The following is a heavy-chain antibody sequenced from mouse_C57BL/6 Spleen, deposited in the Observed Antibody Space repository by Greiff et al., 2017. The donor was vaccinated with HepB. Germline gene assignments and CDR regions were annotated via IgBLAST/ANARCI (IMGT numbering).Heavy chain of an antibody. D-gene: IGHD1-1*01. CDR2: IRNKANGYTT. CDR3: ARSSYGSSPFAY. Sequence: EVQLVESGGGLVQPGGSLSLSCAASGFTFTDYYMSWVRQPPGKALEWLGFIRNKANGYTTEYSASVKGRFTISRDNSQSILYLQMNALRAEDSATYYCARSSYGSSPFAYWGQGTLVTVSA. J-gene: IGHJ3*01. CDR1: GFTFTDYY. V-gene: IGHV7-3*01.